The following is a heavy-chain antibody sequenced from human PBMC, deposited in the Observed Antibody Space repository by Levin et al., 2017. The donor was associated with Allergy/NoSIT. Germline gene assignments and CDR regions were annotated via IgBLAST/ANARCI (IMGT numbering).Heavy chain of an antibody. CDR1: GFTFSGSA. V-gene: IGHV3-73*01. CDR3: TRHYYGSGSYLLD. Sequence: GGSLRLSCAASGFTFSGSAMHWVRQASGKGLEWVGRIRSKANSYATAYAASVKGRFTISRDDSKNTAYLQMNSLKTEDTAVYYCTRHYYGSGSYLLDWGQGTLVTVSS. J-gene: IGHJ4*02. CDR2: IRSKANSYAT. D-gene: IGHD3-10*01.